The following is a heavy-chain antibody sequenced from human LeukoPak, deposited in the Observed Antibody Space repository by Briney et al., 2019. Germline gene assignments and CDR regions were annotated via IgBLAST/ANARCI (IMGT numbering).Heavy chain of an antibody. J-gene: IGHJ4*02. D-gene: IGHD3-10*01. Sequence: GGTLRLTCADSGFTFSSYGMSWVRQAPGKGLEWVAFIRYDGSNKYYADSVKGRFTISRDNSKNTLYLQMNSLRAEDTAVYYCAKDPGAHYYGSGSYRRGSYFDYWGQGTLVTVSS. CDR1: GFTFSSYG. CDR3: AKDPGAHYYGSGSYRRGSYFDY. V-gene: IGHV3-30*02. CDR2: IRYDGSNK.